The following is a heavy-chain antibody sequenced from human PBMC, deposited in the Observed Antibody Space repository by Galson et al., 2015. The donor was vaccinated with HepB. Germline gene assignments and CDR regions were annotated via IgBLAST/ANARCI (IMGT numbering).Heavy chain of an antibody. CDR2: IIPIFGTA. Sequence: SVKVSCKASGGTFSNYGITWVRQAPGQGLEWMGGIIPIFGTANYARKFLGRVTITADASTSTIYMELSSLRSEDTAVYYCARAPRPDYGDYVYYFDSWGQGTLVTVSS. CDR3: ARAPRPDYGDYVYYFDS. CDR1: GGTFSNYG. J-gene: IGHJ4*02. D-gene: IGHD4-17*01. V-gene: IGHV1-69*13.